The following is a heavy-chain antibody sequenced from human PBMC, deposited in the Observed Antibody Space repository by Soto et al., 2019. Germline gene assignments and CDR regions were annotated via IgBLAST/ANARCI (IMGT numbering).Heavy chain of an antibody. CDR3: AKASSRRTGWGDY. CDR1: GFTFSSYA. CDR2: ISGSGGST. Sequence: GGSLRLSCAASGFTFSSYAMSWVRQAPGKGLEWVSAISGSGGSTYYADSVKGRFTISRDNPKNTLYLQMNSLRAEDTAVYYCAKASSRRTGWGDYWGQGTLVTVSS. J-gene: IGHJ4*02. D-gene: IGHD6-13*01. V-gene: IGHV3-23*01.